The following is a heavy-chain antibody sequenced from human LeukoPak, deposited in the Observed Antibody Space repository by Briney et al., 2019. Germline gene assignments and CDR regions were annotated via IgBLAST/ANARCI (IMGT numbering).Heavy chain of an antibody. CDR1: GFTFSHYG. CDR2: IKQDGSEK. CDR3: ARDSGSYF. J-gene: IGHJ4*02. V-gene: IGHV3-7*01. Sequence: PGGSLRLSCVASGFTFSHYGMHWVRQAPGKGLEWVANIKQDGSEKYYVDSVKGRFTISRDNAKNSLYLQMNSLRAEDTAVYYCARDSGSYFWGQGTLVTASS. D-gene: IGHD1-26*01.